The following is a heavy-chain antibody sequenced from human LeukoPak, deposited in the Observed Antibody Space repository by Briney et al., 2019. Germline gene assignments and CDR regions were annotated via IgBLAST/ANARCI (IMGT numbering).Heavy chain of an antibody. J-gene: IGHJ4*02. V-gene: IGHV1-2*02. CDR2: INPNSGGT. CDR1: GYTFTGYY. Sequence: ASVKVSCKASGYTFTGYYMHWVRQAPGQGLEWMGLINPNSGGTNYAQKLQGGVTMTRDTYISTAYMELRRPRSDDAAVYYCSRSPNYDILTGFYYWGQGTLVTVSS. CDR3: SRSPNYDILTGFYY. D-gene: IGHD3-9*01.